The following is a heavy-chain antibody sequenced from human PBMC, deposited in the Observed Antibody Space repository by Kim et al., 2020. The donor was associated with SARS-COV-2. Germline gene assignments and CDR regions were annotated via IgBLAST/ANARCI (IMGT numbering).Heavy chain of an antibody. Sequence: ASVKVSCKASGYTFTGYYMHWVRQAPGQGLEWMGWINPNSGGTNYAQKFQGRVTMTRDTSISTAYMELSRLRSDDTAVYYCASISGSYYGPSTFDYWGQGTLVTVSS. D-gene: IGHD1-26*01. CDR3: ASISGSYYGPSTFDY. CDR1: GYTFTGYY. J-gene: IGHJ4*02. CDR2: INPNSGGT. V-gene: IGHV1-2*02.